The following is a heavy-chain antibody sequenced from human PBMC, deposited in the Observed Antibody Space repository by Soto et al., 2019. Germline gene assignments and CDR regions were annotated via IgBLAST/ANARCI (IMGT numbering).Heavy chain of an antibody. J-gene: IGHJ6*02. CDR3: ARHLIAARFWVRPDYYYYYGMDV. D-gene: IGHD6-6*01. Sequence: PGESLKISCKGSGYSFTSYWIGWVRQMPGKGLEWMGIIYPGDSDTRYSPSFQGQVTISADESISTAYLQWSSLKASDTAMYYCARHLIAARFWVRPDYYYYYGMDVWGQGTTVTVSS. CDR1: GYSFTSYW. CDR2: IYPGDSDT. V-gene: IGHV5-51*01.